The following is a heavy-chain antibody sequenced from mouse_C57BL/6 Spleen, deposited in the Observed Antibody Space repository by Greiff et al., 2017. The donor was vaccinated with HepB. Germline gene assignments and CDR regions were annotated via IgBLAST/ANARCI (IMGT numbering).Heavy chain of an antibody. J-gene: IGHJ2*01. CDR3: AKESANWDGFDY. D-gene: IGHD4-1*01. Sequence: EVKVVESEGGLVQPGSSMKLSCTASGFTFSDYYMAWVRQVPEKGLEWVANINYDGSSTYYLDSLKSRFIISRDNAKNILYLQMSSLKSEDTATYYCAKESANWDGFDYWGQGTTLTVSS. CDR1: GFTFSDYY. V-gene: IGHV5-16*01. CDR2: INYDGSST.